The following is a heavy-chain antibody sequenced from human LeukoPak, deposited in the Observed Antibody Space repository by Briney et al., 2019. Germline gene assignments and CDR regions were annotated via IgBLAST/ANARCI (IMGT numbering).Heavy chain of an antibody. CDR3: ARDRSEAYYYGMDV. Sequence: ASVTVSCTASGYTFTIYYMHWVRQAPGQGLEWMGIINPSGGSTSYAQKFQGRVTMTRDTSTSTVYMELSSLRSEDTAVYYCARDRSEAYYYGMDVWGQGTTVTVSS. D-gene: IGHD1-14*01. CDR2: INPSGGST. V-gene: IGHV1-46*01. J-gene: IGHJ6*02. CDR1: GYTFTIYY.